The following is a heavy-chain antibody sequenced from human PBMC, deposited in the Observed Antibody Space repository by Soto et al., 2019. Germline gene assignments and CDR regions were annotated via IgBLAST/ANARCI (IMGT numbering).Heavy chain of an antibody. CDR2: IYHSGST. D-gene: IGHD7-27*01. J-gene: IGHJ6*02. CDR3: ARDRIWGEQQRKNYYYGMDV. Sequence: SETLSLTCAVSGGSISSGGYSWSWIRQPPGKGLEWIGYIYHSGSTYYNPSLKSRVTISVDRSKNQFSLKLTSVTTADTGVYYCARDRIWGEQQRKNYYYGMDVWGQGTTVTVSS. CDR1: GGSISSGGYS. V-gene: IGHV4-30-2*02.